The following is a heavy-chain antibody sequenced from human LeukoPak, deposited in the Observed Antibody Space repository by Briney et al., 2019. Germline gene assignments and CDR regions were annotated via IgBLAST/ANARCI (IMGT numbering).Heavy chain of an antibody. D-gene: IGHD3-22*01. J-gene: IGHJ4*02. CDR3: AGAPYYYDSSGYLYYFDY. CDR2: IYYSGST. V-gene: IGHV4-31*03. CDR1: GGSISSGGYY. Sequence: SETLSLTCSVSGGSISSGGYYWRWIRQHPGKGLEWIGYIYYSGSTYYNPSLKSRVTISVDTSKNQFSLKLSSVTAADTAVYYCAGAPYYYDSSGYLYYFDYWGQGTLVTVSS.